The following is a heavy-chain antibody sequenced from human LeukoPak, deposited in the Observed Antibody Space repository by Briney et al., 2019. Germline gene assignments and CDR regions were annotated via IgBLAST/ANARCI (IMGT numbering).Heavy chain of an antibody. Sequence: SETLSLTCAVSGASVSSAGYYWSWIRQPPGKGLEWIGYIHQRRTTYYSPSLRSRVTISLDTFKNQFSLKVTSVTVADTAVYYCARIHGGIWGQGTLVTVSS. V-gene: IGHV4-30-2*01. CDR3: ARIHGGI. D-gene: IGHD3-3*02. CDR2: IHQRRTT. CDR1: GASVSSAGYY. J-gene: IGHJ4*02.